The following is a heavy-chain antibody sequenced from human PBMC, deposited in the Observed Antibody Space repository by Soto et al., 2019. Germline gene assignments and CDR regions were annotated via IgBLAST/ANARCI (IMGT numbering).Heavy chain of an antibody. CDR2: IPYDGGNN. D-gene: IGHD3-22*01. CDR3: AKDFGISMIVFAFDI. CDR1: GFGFSNYG. Sequence: GGSLRLSCAASGFGFSNYGMHWFRQAPGKGLEWVAVIPYDGGNNNYADSVKGRFTISRDNSKNTLYLQMNSLRAEDTAVYYCAKDFGISMIVFAFDIWGQGTMVTVSS. J-gene: IGHJ3*02. V-gene: IGHV3-30*18.